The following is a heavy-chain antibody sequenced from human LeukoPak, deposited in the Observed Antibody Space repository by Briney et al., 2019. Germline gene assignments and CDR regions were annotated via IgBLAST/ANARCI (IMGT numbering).Heavy chain of an antibody. CDR2: IYYVGST. CDR3: AKSGDDSQHSSSWYAFDH. J-gene: IGHJ4*02. Sequence: SETLSLTCTVSGGSIRGSTYYWGWIRQPPGKGLEWIGHIYYVGSTYYNPSLRSRVTMSVDTSKNQFSLTLRSVTAADTAFYYCAKSGDDSQHSSSWYAFDHWGQGSLVTVSS. D-gene: IGHD6-13*01. V-gene: IGHV4-39*01. CDR1: GGSIRGSTYY.